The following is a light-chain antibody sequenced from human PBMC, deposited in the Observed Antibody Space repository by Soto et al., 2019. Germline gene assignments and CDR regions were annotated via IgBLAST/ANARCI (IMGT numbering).Light chain of an antibody. J-gene: IGKJ4*01. CDR1: QSVNNNY. Sequence: EIVLTQSPGTLSLSPGDRATLSCEASQSVNNNYLAWYQHKPGQAPRLLIYGASSRATGIPDRFSGSGSGTDFTLTISRLEPEECAVYYCQQYDTSLPYTFGGGTKVDIK. CDR3: QQYDTSLPYT. V-gene: IGKV3-20*01. CDR2: GAS.